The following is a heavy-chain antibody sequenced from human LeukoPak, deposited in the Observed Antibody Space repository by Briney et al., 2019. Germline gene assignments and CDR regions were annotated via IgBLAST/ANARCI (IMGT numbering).Heavy chain of an antibody. Sequence: SETLSLTCTVSGGSISSYYWSWIRQPAGKRLEWIGRINPSGNTNYNPSLKSRVTISVDTSKNQFSLKLSSVTAADTAVYYCARSLGDDYNFYYWGQGTLVTVSS. CDR2: INPSGNT. CDR3: ARSLGDDYNFYY. J-gene: IGHJ4*02. V-gene: IGHV4-4*07. CDR1: GGSISSYY. D-gene: IGHD5-24*01.